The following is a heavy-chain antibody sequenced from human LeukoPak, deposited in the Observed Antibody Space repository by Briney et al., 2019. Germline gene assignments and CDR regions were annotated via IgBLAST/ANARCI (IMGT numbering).Heavy chain of an antibody. Sequence: PSETLSLTCAVYGRSFSGYYWSWIRQPPGKGLEWIGEIIHSGSPNYNPSLKSRVTMSIDTSKNQFSLNLYSVTAADTSVYYCARRHYKILIGYPSWGQGSLVTVSS. CDR1: GRSFSGYY. D-gene: IGHD3-9*01. J-gene: IGHJ4*02. CDR2: IIHSGSP. V-gene: IGHV4-34*12. CDR3: ARRHYKILIGYPS.